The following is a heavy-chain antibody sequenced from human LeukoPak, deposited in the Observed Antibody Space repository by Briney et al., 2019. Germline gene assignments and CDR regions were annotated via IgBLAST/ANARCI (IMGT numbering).Heavy chain of an antibody. J-gene: IGHJ4*02. CDR1: GGTFSSYA. D-gene: IGHD6-19*01. CDR2: IIPILGTA. V-gene: IGHV1-69*11. Sequence: SVKVSCKASGGTFSSYAISWVRQAPGQGLEWMGRIIPILGTANYAQKFQGRVTITTDESTSTAYMELSSLRSEDTAVYYCARDYRGWYFDYWGQGTLVTASS. CDR3: ARDYRGWYFDY.